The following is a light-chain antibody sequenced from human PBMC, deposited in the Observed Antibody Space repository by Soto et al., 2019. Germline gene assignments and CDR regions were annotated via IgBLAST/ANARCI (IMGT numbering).Light chain of an antibody. V-gene: IGKV3-20*01. J-gene: IGKJ4*01. CDR1: QSVSSSH. Sequence: DIVLTQSPGTLSLSPGERATLSCRASQSVSSSHLAWYQQKPGQAPRLLIYGASSRATGIPDRFSGSGSGTDFTITISRLEPEDFAVYYCHQYDSSPLTFGGGTKVEIK. CDR2: GAS. CDR3: HQYDSSPLT.